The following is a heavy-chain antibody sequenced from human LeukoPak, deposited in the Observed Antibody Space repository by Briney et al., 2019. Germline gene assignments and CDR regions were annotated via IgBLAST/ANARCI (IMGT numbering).Heavy chain of an antibody. Sequence: SETLSLTCTVSGGSISSYYWSWIRQPAGKGLEWIGRIYTSGSTDYNPSLKSRVTMSVDTSKNQFSLKLSSVTAADTAVYYCASHGPGGSYFAFGSWGPGALVTVSS. CDR3: ASHGPGGSYFAFGS. CDR1: GGSISSYY. J-gene: IGHJ5*02. CDR2: IYTSGST. D-gene: IGHD3-16*01. V-gene: IGHV4-4*07.